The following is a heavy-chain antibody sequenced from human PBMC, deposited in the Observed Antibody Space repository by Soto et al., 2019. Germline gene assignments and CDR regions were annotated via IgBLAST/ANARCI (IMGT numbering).Heavy chain of an antibody. V-gene: IGHV4-34*01. CDR1: GGSLSYYF. CDR2: INHLGSI. J-gene: IGHJ6*03. Sequence: SETLSLTCVVSGGSLSYYFLSWVRQPPGMALEWIGEINHLGSINYNPSLKSRVTMSVDTSKNQFSLTLNSVTAADTATYYCARGGISHWAYFYYMDVWDRGTTVTVSS. CDR3: ARGGISHWAYFYYMDV. D-gene: IGHD2-21*01.